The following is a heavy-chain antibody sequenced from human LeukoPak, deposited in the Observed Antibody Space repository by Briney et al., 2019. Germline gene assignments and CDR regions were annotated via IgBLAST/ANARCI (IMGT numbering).Heavy chain of an antibody. J-gene: IGHJ4*02. V-gene: IGHV3-23*01. CDR3: AVTSIANFDY. Sequence: GGSLRLSCAASGFTFSDYYMSWIRQAPGKGLEWVSAISGSGGSTYYADSVKGRFTISRDNSKNTLYLQMNSLRAEDTAVYYCAVTSIANFDYWGQGTLVTVSS. D-gene: IGHD6-6*01. CDR1: GFTFSDYY. CDR2: ISGSGGST.